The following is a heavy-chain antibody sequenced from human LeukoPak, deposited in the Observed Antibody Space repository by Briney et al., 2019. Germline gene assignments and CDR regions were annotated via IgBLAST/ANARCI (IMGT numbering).Heavy chain of an antibody. CDR2: INARGDT. CDR3: ARGQVPAARGYNWFDP. J-gene: IGHJ5*02. CDR1: GGSFSGYY. D-gene: IGHD2-2*01. Sequence: PSETLSLTCAVYGGSFSGYYWSWIRQPPGKGLEWIGEINARGDTSFNPSLKSRVTISVDTSKSQFSLRLTSMIAADTAVYYCARGQVPAARGYNWFDPWGQGTLVTVSS. V-gene: IGHV4-34*01.